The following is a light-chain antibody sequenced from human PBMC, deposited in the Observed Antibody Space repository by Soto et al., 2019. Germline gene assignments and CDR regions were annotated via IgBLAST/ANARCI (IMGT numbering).Light chain of an antibody. CDR3: QQYGSSPWT. V-gene: IGKV3-20*01. CDR1: QSVSSSY. J-gene: IGKJ1*01. Sequence: EIVLTQSPGTLSLSPWERATLSCRASQSVSSSYLVWHQQKPGQAPRLIIYAASRRATGIPDRFSGSGSGTDFTLTISRLEPEDFAVYYCQQYGSSPWTFGQGTKVDIK. CDR2: AAS.